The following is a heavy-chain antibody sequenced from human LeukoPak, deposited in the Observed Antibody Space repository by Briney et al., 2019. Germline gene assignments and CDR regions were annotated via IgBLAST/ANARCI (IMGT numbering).Heavy chain of an antibody. D-gene: IGHD4-23*01. CDR3: AKVSAGGNPAAFDY. J-gene: IGHJ4*02. CDR2: ISYDGSNK. V-gene: IGHV3-30*18. Sequence: GGSLRLSCSVSGITLTHAWMHSVRQAPGKGLEWVAVISYDGSNKYYADSVKGRFTISRDNSKNTLYLQMNSLRAEDTAVYYCAKVSAGGNPAAFDYWGQGTLVTVSS. CDR1: GITLTHAW.